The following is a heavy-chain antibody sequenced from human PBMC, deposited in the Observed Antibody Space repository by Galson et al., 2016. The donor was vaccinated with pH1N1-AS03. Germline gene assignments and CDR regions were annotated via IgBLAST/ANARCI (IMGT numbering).Heavy chain of an antibody. V-gene: IGHV3-30*04. CDR1: GFHLNDYA. CDR2: VSNEGNNK. CDR3: ARDALLSLPGGIDY. D-gene: IGHD2/OR15-2a*01. J-gene: IGHJ4*02. Sequence: SLRLPCAVSGFHLNDYAMHWVRQAPGKGLEWMAAVSNEGNNKWYADSVKGRFTISRDNSKNTLYLQVNSVRAEDTAVYYCARDALLSLPGGIDYWGQGTLVAVSS.